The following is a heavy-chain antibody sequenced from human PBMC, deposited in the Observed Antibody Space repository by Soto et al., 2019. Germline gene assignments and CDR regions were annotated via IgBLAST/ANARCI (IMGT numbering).Heavy chain of an antibody. J-gene: IGHJ4*02. Sequence: SETLSLTCTVSGGSISSYYWSWIRQPPGKGLEWIGYIYYSGSTNYNPSLKSRVTISVDTSKNQFSLKLSSVTAADTAVYYCARDYYGATAYFDYWGQGTLVTVSS. CDR1: GGSISSYY. D-gene: IGHD1-26*01. CDR3: ARDYYGATAYFDY. CDR2: IYYSGST. V-gene: IGHV4-59*01.